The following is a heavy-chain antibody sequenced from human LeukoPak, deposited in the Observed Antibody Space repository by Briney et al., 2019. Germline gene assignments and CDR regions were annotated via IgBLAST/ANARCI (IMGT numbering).Heavy chain of an antibody. CDR3: ARDVAAAGYSFDY. Sequence: GGSLRLSCAASGFTFSSYAMHWVRQAPGKGLEWVAVISYDGSNKYYADSVKGPFTISRDNSKNTLYLQMNSLRAEDTAVYYCARDVAAAGYSFDYWGQGTLVTVSS. CDR2: ISYDGSNK. V-gene: IGHV3-30*04. CDR1: GFTFSSYA. J-gene: IGHJ4*02. D-gene: IGHD6-13*01.